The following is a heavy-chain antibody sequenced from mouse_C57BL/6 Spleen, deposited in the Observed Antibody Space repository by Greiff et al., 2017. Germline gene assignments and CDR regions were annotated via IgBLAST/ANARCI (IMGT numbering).Heavy chain of an antibody. Sequence: EVMLVESEGGLVQPGSSMKLSCTASGFTFSDYYMAWVRQVPEKGLEWVANINSDGSSTYYLDSLKSRFILSRDNATNILYLEMSRLKAEETATYYCARGTGPYYFDYWGQGTTLTVSS. CDR3: ARGTGPYYFDY. D-gene: IGHD4-1*01. CDR2: INSDGSST. J-gene: IGHJ2*01. CDR1: GFTFSDYY. V-gene: IGHV5-16*01.